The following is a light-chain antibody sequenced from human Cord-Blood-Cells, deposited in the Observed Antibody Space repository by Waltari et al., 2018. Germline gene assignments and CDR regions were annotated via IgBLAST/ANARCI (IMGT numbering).Light chain of an antibody. CDR1: QSVSSN. Sequence: EIVMTQSPATLSVSPGERATLSCRASQSVSSNLAWYQQKPGQAPRLLIYGASTRATGIPARFSGSGSGTEFTLTISSLQSEDFAVYYCQQYNNWPPELTFGGGTKVEIE. CDR3: QQYNNWPPELT. J-gene: IGKJ4*01. CDR2: GAS. V-gene: IGKV3-15*01.